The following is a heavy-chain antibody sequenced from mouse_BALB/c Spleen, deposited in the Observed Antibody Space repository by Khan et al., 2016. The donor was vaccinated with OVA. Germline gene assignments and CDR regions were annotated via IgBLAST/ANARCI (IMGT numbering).Heavy chain of an antibody. CDR1: GFSLTNYG. CDR2: MWSDGST. CDR3: ARQPYYHYNVMDY. J-gene: IGHJ4*01. D-gene: IGHD2-10*01. Sequence: VQLQESGPGLVAPSQSLSITCTISGFSLTNYGVHWVRKPPGKGLEWLVLMWSDGSTTYNSALKSRLTISKDNSKSQVFLKMNRLQTDDTAMYFCARQPYYHYNVMDYWGQGTSVTVSS. V-gene: IGHV2-6-1*01.